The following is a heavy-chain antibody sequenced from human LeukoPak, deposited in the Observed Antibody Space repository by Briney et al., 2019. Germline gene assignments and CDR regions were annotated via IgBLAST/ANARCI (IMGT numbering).Heavy chain of an antibody. Sequence: ASVKVSCKVSGYTLTELSMHWVRQAPGKGLEWMGGFDPEDGETIYAQKFQGRVTMTEDTSTDTAYMELSSLRSEGTAVYYCATGTSRYSSGWYAPYWGQGTLVTVSS. J-gene: IGHJ4*02. D-gene: IGHD6-19*01. CDR3: ATGTSRYSSGWYAPY. CDR2: FDPEDGET. V-gene: IGHV1-24*01. CDR1: GYTLTELS.